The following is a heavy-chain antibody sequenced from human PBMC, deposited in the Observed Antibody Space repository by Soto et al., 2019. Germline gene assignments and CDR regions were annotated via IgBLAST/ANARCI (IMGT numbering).Heavy chain of an antibody. D-gene: IGHD2-15*01. Sequence: DVQLLESGGGLVQPEGSLRLSCAASGFTFSSYAMGWVRQGPGKGLEWVAVVSIGGSTHYADSVTGRFTISRDNSKNTLSLQMNSLTAEDTAVYFCAKRRGARGHFDYWGQGALVTVSS. CDR1: GFTFSSYA. CDR3: AKRRGARGHFDY. CDR2: VSIGGST. J-gene: IGHJ4*02. V-gene: IGHV3-23*01.